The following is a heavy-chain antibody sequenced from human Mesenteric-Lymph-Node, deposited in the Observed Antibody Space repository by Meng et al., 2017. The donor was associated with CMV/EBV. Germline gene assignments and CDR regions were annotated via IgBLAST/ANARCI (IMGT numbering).Heavy chain of an antibody. J-gene: IGHJ4*02. CDR2: INSDGSST. CDR1: GFTFRTNW. D-gene: IGHD3-10*01. V-gene: IGHV3-74*01. Sequence: GESLKISCAASGFTFRTNWMHWVRQAPGKGLVWVSRINSDGSSTNYADSVKGRFTISRDNAKNTLYLHMSSLRAEDTAVYYCAKVHAGSALDYWGQGTLVTVSS. CDR3: AKVHAGSALDY.